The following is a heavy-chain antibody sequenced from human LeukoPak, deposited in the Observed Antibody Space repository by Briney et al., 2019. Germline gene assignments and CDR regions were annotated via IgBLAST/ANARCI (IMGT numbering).Heavy chain of an antibody. J-gene: IGHJ4*02. CDR1: GFTVSSNY. D-gene: IGHD3-22*01. CDR2: IYSGGNT. V-gene: IGHV3-53*01. CDR3: ARAVRSGYDPFDY. Sequence: GGSLRLSCAASGFTVSSNYMSWVRQAPGKGLEWVSVIYSGGNTYYAESVRGRFTISRDNSKNTLYLQMNSLRAEDTAVYYCARAVRSGYDPFDYWGQGTLVTVSS.